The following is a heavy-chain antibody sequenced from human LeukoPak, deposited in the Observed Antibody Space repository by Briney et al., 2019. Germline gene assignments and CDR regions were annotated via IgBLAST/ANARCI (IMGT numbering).Heavy chain of an antibody. CDR1: GSTFSTFW. D-gene: IGHD3-22*01. CDR3: AKEGSYYSDGSGPLDY. J-gene: IGHJ4*02. CDR2: INHDGSST. Sequence: EGSLRLSCATSGSTFSTFWMHWVRQAPGKGLVWVSRINHDGSSTNYADSVKGRFTISRDNAKNSLYLQMNSLRVEDTALYYCAKEGSYYSDGSGPLDYWGQGTLLTVSS. V-gene: IGHV3-74*01.